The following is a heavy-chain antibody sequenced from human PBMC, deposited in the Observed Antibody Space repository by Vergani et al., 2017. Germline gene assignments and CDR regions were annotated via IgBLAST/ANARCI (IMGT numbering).Heavy chain of an antibody. CDR3: ARVQVPAASYGMDV. CDR2: VFHSGSA. J-gene: IGHJ6*02. CDR1: GYSISRGYY. D-gene: IGHD2-2*01. Sequence: QLQLQESGPGLVKPSETLSLTCSVSGYSISRGYYWGWIRQPPGKGLEWIATVFHSGSAYYNPSLRRRVTISVETSKNQFSLRLTTLTAADTAVYYCARVQVPAASYGMDVWGQGTTVTVSS. V-gene: IGHV4-38-2*02.